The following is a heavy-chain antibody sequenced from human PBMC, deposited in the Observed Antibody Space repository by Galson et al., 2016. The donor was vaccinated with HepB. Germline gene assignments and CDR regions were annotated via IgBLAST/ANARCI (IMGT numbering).Heavy chain of an antibody. CDR2: ISGHSGNS. Sequence: SVKVSCKASGYTFISHDISWVRQAPGQGLEWMGWISGHSGNSKYAEKFQSRVTMTADTSTSTAYMELKSLKYDDTAVYYCARTPRGWWANDYWGQGTLVTVSS. D-gene: IGHD2-8*02. CDR3: ARTPRGWWANDY. J-gene: IGHJ4*02. V-gene: IGHV1-18*01. CDR1: GYTFISHD.